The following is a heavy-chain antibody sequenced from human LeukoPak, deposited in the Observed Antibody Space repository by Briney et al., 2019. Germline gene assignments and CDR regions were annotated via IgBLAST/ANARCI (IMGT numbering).Heavy chain of an antibody. Sequence: SETLSLTCAVYGGSFSGYYWSWIRQPPGKGLEWIGEINHSGSTYYNPSLKSRVTISVDTSKNQFSLKLSSVTAADTAVYYCARLGALYYYDSSGYSHDAFDIWGQGTMVTVSS. D-gene: IGHD3-22*01. CDR1: GGSFSGYY. CDR3: ARLGALYYYDSSGYSHDAFDI. V-gene: IGHV4-34*01. CDR2: INHSGST. J-gene: IGHJ3*02.